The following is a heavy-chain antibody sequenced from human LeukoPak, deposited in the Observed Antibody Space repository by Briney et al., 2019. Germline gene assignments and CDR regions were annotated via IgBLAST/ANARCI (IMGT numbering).Heavy chain of an antibody. CDR3: ASQRRHYCSGGSCYQDAFDI. CDR2: INHSGST. V-gene: IGHV4-34*01. Sequence: PSETLSLTCTVSGGSFSGYYWSWIRQPPGKGLEWIGEINHSGSTNYNPSLKSRVTISVDTSKNQFSLKLSSVTAADTAVYYCASQRRHYCSGGSCYQDAFDIWGQGTMVTVSS. CDR1: GGSFSGYY. J-gene: IGHJ3*02. D-gene: IGHD2-15*01.